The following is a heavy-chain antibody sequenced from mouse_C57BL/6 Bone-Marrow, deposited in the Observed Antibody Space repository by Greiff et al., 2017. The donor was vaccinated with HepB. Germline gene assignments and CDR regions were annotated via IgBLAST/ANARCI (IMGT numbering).Heavy chain of an antibody. Sequence: EVQLQQSGEGLVKPGGSLKLSCAASGFTFSSYAMSWVRQTPEKRLEWVAYISSGGDYIYYADTVKGRFTISRDNARNTLYLQMSSLKSEDTAMYYCTRGPSTMTFAYWGQGTLVTVSA. J-gene: IGHJ3*01. D-gene: IGHD2-4*01. CDR1: GFTFSSYA. CDR2: ISSGGDYI. V-gene: IGHV5-9-1*02. CDR3: TRGPSTMTFAY.